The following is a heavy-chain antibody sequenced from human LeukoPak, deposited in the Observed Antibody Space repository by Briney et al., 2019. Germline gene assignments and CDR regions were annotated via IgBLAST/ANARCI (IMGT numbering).Heavy chain of an antibody. CDR2: IFPHDSAI. V-gene: IGHV5-51*01. D-gene: IGHD2-2*02. J-gene: IGHJ6*02. CDR1: GYSSKDYW. CDR3: ATYGILGCTTANCYTSYFYCGMDV. Sequence: GKPLKISCTWSGYSSKDYWIGGVRQTHGKGPGWMGIIFPHDSAIKYSPSFHGHVIIPADKSVNTTSVQSSSLKASDTAIYFCATYGILGCTTANCYTSYFYCGMDVWGQGTTVTVSS.